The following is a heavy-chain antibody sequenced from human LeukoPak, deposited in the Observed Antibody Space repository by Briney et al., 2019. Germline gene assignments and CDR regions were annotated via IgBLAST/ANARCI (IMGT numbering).Heavy chain of an antibody. CDR2: ISSSGSSV. J-gene: IGHJ1*01. CDR1: GFIFSDYY. V-gene: IGHV3-11*04. D-gene: IGHD3-16*01. CDR3: AKDDDWGRYKH. Sequence: GGSLRLSCAASGFIFSDYYMSWIRQSPGKGLEWVSYISSSGSSVSYADSVKGRFTISRDNTKNSLFLQMNSLRAEDTAVYYCAKDDDWGRYKHWGQGTLVTVSS.